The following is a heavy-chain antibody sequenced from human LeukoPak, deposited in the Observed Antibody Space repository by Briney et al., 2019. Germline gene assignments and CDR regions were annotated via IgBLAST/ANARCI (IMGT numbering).Heavy chain of an antibody. D-gene: IGHD4-17*01. CDR1: GGFISSGIYS. Sequence: SQTLSLTCAVSGGFISSGIYSWNWIPQPPGKSLEWIGYIYHSGSTYYNPSLKSRVTISVDRSKNQFSLKLSSVTAADTAVYYCARDNGDYPYYFDFWGQGTLVTVSS. V-gene: IGHV4-30-2*01. CDR2: IYHSGST. J-gene: IGHJ4*02. CDR3: ARDNGDYPYYFDF.